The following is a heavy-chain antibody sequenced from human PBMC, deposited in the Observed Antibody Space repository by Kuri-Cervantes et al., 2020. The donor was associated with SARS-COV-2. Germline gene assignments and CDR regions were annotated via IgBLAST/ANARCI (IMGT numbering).Heavy chain of an antibody. CDR1: GGSISSGDCY. D-gene: IGHD1-1*01. CDR3: ASDRAPHDGPKVTNGMDV. Sequence: SETLSLTCTVSGGSISSGDCYWSWIRQPPGKGLEWIGYIYYSGSTYYNPSLKSRFTISIDTSENQFSLNLTSVTAADTAVYFWASDRAPHDGPKVTNGMDVWGQGTTVTVSS. V-gene: IGHV4-30-4*01. CDR2: IYYSGST. J-gene: IGHJ6*02.